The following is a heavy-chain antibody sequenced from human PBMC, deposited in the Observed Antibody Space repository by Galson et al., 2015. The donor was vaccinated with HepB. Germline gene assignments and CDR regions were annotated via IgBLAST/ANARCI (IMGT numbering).Heavy chain of an antibody. CDR2: IYYSGST. CDR1: GGSISSGGYY. Sequence: TLSLTCTVSGGSISSGGYYWSWIRQHPGKGLGWIGYIYYSGSTYYNPSLKSRVTISVDTSKNQFSLKLSSVTAADTAVYYCARGYIAATEGAIFDYWGQGTLVTVSS. V-gene: IGHV4-31*03. D-gene: IGHD6-6*01. CDR3: ARGYIAATEGAIFDY. J-gene: IGHJ4*02.